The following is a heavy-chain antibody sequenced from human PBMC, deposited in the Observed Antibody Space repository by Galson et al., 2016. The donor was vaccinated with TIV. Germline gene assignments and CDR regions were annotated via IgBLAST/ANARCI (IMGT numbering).Heavy chain of an antibody. CDR2: IDPNSGGT. CDR1: GGTFSSYV. CDR3: TRDLGRLRDY. J-gene: IGHJ4*02. V-gene: IGHV1-46*01. Sequence: SVKVSCKASGGTFSSYVFHWVRQTPGQGLEWMGVIDPNSGGTTYAQKFQARLIMTRDTSTTTVYMDLSSLKSGDTAVYYCTRDLGRLRDYWGQGTLVTVSS. D-gene: IGHD1-26*01.